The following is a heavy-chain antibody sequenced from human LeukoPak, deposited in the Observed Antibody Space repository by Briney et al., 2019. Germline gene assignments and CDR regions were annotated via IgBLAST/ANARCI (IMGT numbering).Heavy chain of an antibody. CDR2: IDSSSSHI. V-gene: IGHV3-21*01. CDR1: GFTFSNYI. CDR3: ARGPLMTYCTGASCHHLGY. D-gene: IGHD2-8*02. J-gene: IGHJ4*02. Sequence: GGSLRLSCAASGFTFSNYIMNWVRQAPGKGLEWVSSIDSSSSHIYYSDSVKGRFTMSRDNAKSSLDLQMNSLRAEDTAIYYCARGPLMTYCTGASCHHLGYWGQGTLVTVSS.